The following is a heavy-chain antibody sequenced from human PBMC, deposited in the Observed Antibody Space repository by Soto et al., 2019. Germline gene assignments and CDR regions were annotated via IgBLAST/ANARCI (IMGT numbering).Heavy chain of an antibody. D-gene: IGHD2-15*01. CDR2: IDPSDSYT. Sequence: VESLKISCKASGYSFTSHWISWVRHMPGKDLEGMGRIDPSDSYTTYSPSFQGHVTISADKSISTAYLQWSSLKASDTAMYYCARHERYCSGGSCAPYYYYYGMDVWGQGTTVTVSS. CDR3: ARHERYCSGGSCAPYYYYYGMDV. V-gene: IGHV5-10-1*01. CDR1: GYSFTSHW. J-gene: IGHJ6*02.